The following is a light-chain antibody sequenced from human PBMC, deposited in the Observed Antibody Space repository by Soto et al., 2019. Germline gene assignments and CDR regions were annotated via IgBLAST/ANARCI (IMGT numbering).Light chain of an antibody. J-gene: IGKJ3*01. V-gene: IGKV3-15*01. CDR1: QSVSSN. Sequence: EIVMTQSPATLSVSPGERATLSCRASQSVSSNLAGYQQNPGQAHRLLIYGASTRATGIPSRFSGSRFGTEFTLTIICLQSEDFAVYYCTQYHNWPFSFGPGTKVAIK. CDR3: TQYHNWPFS. CDR2: GAS.